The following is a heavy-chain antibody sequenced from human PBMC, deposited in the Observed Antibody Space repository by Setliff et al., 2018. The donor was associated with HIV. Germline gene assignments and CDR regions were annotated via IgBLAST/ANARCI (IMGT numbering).Heavy chain of an antibody. D-gene: IGHD6-19*01. V-gene: IGHV1-18*01. CDR3: ARVKNIAVVILDAFDI. CDR1: GYSFSNYG. CDR2: ISTYSGDT. J-gene: IGHJ3*02. Sequence: ASVKVSCKASGYSFSNYGLTWVRQAPGQGLEWMGWISTYSGDTSYAQNPQGRVTMTTDTSTTTGYMELRSLRSDDTAVYYCARVKNIAVVILDAFDIWGQGTVVTVSS.